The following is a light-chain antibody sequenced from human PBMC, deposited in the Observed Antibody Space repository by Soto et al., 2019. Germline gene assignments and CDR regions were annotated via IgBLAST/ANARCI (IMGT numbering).Light chain of an antibody. CDR3: QKYNSAPYT. CDR2: AAP. Sequence: DIQMTQSPSSLSASVGDRVTITCRASQGISNYLAWYQQKPGKVPKLLIYAAPTLQSGVPCRFSGSGSGPDFTVTISSLQPEDVATDYCQKYNSAPYTFGQGTKLEIK. V-gene: IGKV1-27*01. J-gene: IGKJ2*01. CDR1: QGISNY.